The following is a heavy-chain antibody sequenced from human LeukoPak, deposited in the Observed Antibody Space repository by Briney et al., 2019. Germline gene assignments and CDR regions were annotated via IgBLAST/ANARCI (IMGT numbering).Heavy chain of an antibody. CDR3: ARDLSWIQGCLDY. CDR2: ISAYNGNT. J-gene: IGHJ4*02. V-gene: IGHV1-18*04. CDR1: GHTFTSYG. Sequence: ASVKFSCKASGHTFTSYGLSWVRQAPGQGLEWMGWISAYNGNTNYAQELQGRVTMTPDTSTSTAYMELRSLRSDDTAVYYCARDLSWIQGCLDYWGQGTLVTVSS. D-gene: IGHD5-18*01.